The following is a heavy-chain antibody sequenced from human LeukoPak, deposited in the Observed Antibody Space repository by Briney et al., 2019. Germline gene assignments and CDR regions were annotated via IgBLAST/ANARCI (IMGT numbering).Heavy chain of an antibody. V-gene: IGHV3-30*02. CDR2: IRYDGSNK. CDR1: GFTFSSYG. CDR3: AKDQDNWNYSGYFDY. Sequence: GGSLRLSCAASGFTFSSYGMHWVRQAPGKGLEWVAFIRYDGSNKYYADSVKGRFTISRDNSKNTLYLQMNSLRAEDTAVYYCAKDQDNWNYSGYFDYWGQGTLVTVSS. J-gene: IGHJ4*02. D-gene: IGHD1-7*01.